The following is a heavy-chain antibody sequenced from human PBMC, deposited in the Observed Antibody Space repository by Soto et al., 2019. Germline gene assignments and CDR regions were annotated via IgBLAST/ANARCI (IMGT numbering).Heavy chain of an antibody. Sequence: GALRLSCGRSGLTFSGYGMHWVRQAPGKGPEWVADVWYDGSDKYYADSVKGRFTISRDNSKNTVFLQMDSLRAEDTGVYYCARSSGSSFDYWGQGALVTVSS. CDR1: GLTFSGYG. J-gene: IGHJ4*02. CDR3: ARSSGSSFDY. D-gene: IGHD1-26*01. CDR2: VWYDGSDK. V-gene: IGHV3-33*01.